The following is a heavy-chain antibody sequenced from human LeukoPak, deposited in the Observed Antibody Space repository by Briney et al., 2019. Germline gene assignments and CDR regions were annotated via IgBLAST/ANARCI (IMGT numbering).Heavy chain of an antibody. CDR3: PRGLYYYDRSTYDDFDY. CDR1: GYPFSTYW. D-gene: IGHD3-22*01. Sequence: GASVKVSCKASGYPFSTYWLHWVRQAPGQGLEWMGFVNPNDGARIYAQKFQGRITMTRDTSTNTVFMELSSLRSEDTAVYYCPRGLYYYDRSTYDDFDYWGQGTLVTVSS. CDR2: VNPNDGAR. V-gene: IGHV1-46*01. J-gene: IGHJ4*02.